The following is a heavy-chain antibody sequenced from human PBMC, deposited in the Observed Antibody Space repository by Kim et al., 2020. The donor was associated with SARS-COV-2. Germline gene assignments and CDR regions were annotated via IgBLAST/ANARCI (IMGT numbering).Heavy chain of an antibody. Sequence: GGSLRLSCAASGFTFSSYAMHWVRQAPGKGLEWVAVISYDGSNKYYADSVKGRFTISRDNSKNTLYLQMNSLRAEDTAVYYCARDHYYGSGSYFNGDAFDIWGQGTMVTVSS. V-gene: IGHV3-30*04. D-gene: IGHD3-10*01. CDR2: ISYDGSNK. CDR1: GFTFSSYA. J-gene: IGHJ3*02. CDR3: ARDHYYGSGSYFNGDAFDI.